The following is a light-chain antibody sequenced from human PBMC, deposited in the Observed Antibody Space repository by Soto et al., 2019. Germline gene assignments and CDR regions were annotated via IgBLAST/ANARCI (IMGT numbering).Light chain of an antibody. CDR2: GAS. J-gene: IGKJ2*02. Sequence: EIVLTQSPGTLSLSPGERVTLSCRASQRVSSSYLAWYRQKPGQAPRLLIYGASTRATGIPDRVSGSGSGTDFTLTISRLEPEDFAVYYCQQYGSSPCTFGQGTKLAIK. CDR3: QQYGSSPCT. V-gene: IGKV3-20*01. CDR1: QRVSSSY.